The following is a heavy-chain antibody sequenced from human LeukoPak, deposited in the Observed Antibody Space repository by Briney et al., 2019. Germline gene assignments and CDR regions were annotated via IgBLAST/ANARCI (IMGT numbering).Heavy chain of an antibody. CDR1: GFTFSNYG. CDR2: ISSSGGST. J-gene: IGHJ4*02. CDR3: AKDKQQLASFDY. Sequence: PGGSLRLSCAASGFTFSNYGMSWVRQAPGKGLEWVSGISSSGGSTYYADSVKGRFTISRDNSKNTLYLQMNSLRAEDTAIYYCAKDKQQLASFDYWGQGTLVTVSS. V-gene: IGHV3-23*01. D-gene: IGHD6-13*01.